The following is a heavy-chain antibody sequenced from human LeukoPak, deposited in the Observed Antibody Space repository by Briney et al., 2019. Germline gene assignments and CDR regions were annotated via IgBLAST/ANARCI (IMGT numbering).Heavy chain of an antibody. V-gene: IGHV3-30*04. D-gene: IGHD5-24*01. Sequence: GGSLRLSCAASGFTFSRSAMHWVRQPPGKGLEWMAVISNDGMRKFHADSVKGRFTISRDNSKNTLYLQMDSLTTEDPALYYCARRRDGYNPELDYWGQGTLVTVSS. J-gene: IGHJ4*02. CDR1: GFTFSRSA. CDR3: ARRRDGYNPELDY. CDR2: ISNDGMRK.